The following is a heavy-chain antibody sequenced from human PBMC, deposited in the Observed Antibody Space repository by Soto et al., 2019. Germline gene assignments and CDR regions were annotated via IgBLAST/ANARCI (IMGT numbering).Heavy chain of an antibody. CDR1: GYTFTSYG. CDR2: ISAYNGNT. Sequence: QVQLVQSGAEVKKPGASVKVSCKASGYTFTSYGISWVRQAPGQGLEWMGWISAYNGNTNYAQKLQGRVTMTTDTSTSPAYMELRSLRSDDTAVYYCARVITYYSDSSGYYHWYFDRWGRGTLVTVSS. CDR3: ARVITYYSDSSGYYHWYFDR. D-gene: IGHD3-22*01. V-gene: IGHV1-18*01. J-gene: IGHJ2*01.